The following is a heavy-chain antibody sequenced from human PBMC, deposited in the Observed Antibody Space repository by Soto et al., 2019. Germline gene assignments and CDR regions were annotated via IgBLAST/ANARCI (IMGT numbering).Heavy chain of an antibody. Sequence: SETLSLTCSVSGASISTSSDFWGWIRQAPGKGLEWIGNVYQSGTTRLNPSLKSRVSIFVDRSKNQFSLELNSATAADRAVYYCARQPESTSYFDYWGQRILVTFSS. CDR3: ARQPESTSYFDY. CDR1: GASISTSSDF. CDR2: VYQSGTT. V-gene: IGHV4-39*01. D-gene: IGHD2-2*01. J-gene: IGHJ4*02.